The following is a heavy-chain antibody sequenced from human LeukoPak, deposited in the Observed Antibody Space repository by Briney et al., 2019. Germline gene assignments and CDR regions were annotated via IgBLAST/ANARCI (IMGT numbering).Heavy chain of an antibody. CDR2: IKKDGSDK. V-gene: IGHV3-7*01. CDR1: GFTFSSYW. CDR3: VRDFRSADY. Sequence: GRSLRLSCAASGFTFSSYWMYWVRQAPGKGLEWVANIKKDGSDKYYEDSVKGRFTISRDNSKNSLYLQMNSLRAEDTAVYYCVRDFRSADYWGQGILVTVSS. J-gene: IGHJ4*02.